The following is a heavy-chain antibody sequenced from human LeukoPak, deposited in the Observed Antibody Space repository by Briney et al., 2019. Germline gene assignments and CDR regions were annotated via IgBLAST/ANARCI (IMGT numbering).Heavy chain of an antibody. CDR3: ARGRFTMVRGALGY. V-gene: IGHV3-11*01. CDR2: ISSTGDTV. J-gene: IGHJ4*02. CDR1: GLTFSDYY. D-gene: IGHD3-10*01. Sequence: GGSLRLSCEGSGLTFSDYYMSWVRQAPGKGLEWVSYISSTGDTVYYADSVKGRFTISRDNAKNSLYLQMNSLRAEDTAVYYCARGRFTMVRGALGYWGQGTLVTVSS.